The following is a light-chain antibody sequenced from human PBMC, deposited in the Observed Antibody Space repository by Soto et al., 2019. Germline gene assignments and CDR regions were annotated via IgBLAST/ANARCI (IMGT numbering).Light chain of an antibody. J-gene: IGLJ1*01. V-gene: IGLV2-14*01. CDR2: EVN. Sequence: QSALTQPASVSGSPGQSITISCTGTSSDVGGSKYVSWYQQHPGKAPKLMLYEVNNRPSGVSDRFSGSKSGNTASLTISGRQAEDEADYYCSSSISGSTPYVFGSGTKVTVL. CDR3: SSSISGSTPYV. CDR1: SSDVGGSKY.